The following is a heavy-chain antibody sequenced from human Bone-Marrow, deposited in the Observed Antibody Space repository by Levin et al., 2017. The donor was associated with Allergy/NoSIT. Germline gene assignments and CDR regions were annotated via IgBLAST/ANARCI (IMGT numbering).Heavy chain of an antibody. D-gene: IGHD6-13*01. V-gene: IGHV3-9*01. Sequence: SLKISCAASGFTFDDYAMHWVRQAPGKGLEWVSGISWNSGSIGYADSVKGRFTISRDNAKNSLYLQMNSLRAEDTALYYCAKDNAAAAGTASGFDYWGQGTLVTVSS. CDR2: ISWNSGSI. CDR1: GFTFDDYA. CDR3: AKDNAAAAGTASGFDY. J-gene: IGHJ4*02.